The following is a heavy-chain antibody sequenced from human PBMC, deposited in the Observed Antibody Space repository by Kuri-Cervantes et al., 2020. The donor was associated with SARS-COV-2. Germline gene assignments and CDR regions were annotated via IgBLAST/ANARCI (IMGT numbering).Heavy chain of an antibody. J-gene: IGHJ4*02. V-gene: IGHV4-34*01. Sequence: GSLRLSCAAYGGSFSGYYWGWIRQPPGKGLEWIGEINHSGSTNYNPSLKSRVTISVDTSKNQFSLKLSSVTAADTAVYYCARAVKRFDYWGQGTLVTVSS. D-gene: IGHD2/OR15-2a*01. CDR3: ARAVKRFDY. CDR2: INHSGST. CDR1: GGSFSGYY.